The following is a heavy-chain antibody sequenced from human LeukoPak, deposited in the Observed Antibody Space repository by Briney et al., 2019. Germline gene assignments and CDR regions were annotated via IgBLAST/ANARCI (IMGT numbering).Heavy chain of an antibody. V-gene: IGHV4-59*12. D-gene: IGHD6-13*01. CDR3: AKDPGYSSSWYPALRMDV. CDR1: GGSISSYY. CDR2: IYYSGST. Sequence: SETLSLTCTVSGGSISSYYWSWIRQPPGKGLEWIGYIYYSGSTNYNPSLKSRVTISVDTSKNQFSLKLSSVTAADTAVYYCAKDPGYSSSWYPALRMDVWGQGTTVTVSS. J-gene: IGHJ6*02.